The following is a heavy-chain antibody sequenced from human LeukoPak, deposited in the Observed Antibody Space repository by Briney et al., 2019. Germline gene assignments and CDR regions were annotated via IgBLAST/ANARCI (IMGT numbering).Heavy chain of an antibody. D-gene: IGHD2-8*01. Sequence: ASVKVSCKASGGTFSSYAISWVRQAPGQGLEWMGWINPNSGGTNYAQKFQGRVTMTRDTSITTAYMELSRLRSDDTAVYFCARDENGFIDYWGQGTLVTVSS. V-gene: IGHV1-2*02. CDR1: GGTFSSYA. CDR2: INPNSGGT. J-gene: IGHJ4*02. CDR3: ARDENGFIDY.